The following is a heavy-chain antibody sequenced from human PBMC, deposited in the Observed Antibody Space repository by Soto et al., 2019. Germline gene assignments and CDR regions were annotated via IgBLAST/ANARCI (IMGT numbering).Heavy chain of an antibody. CDR3: ERGTRVLPAQSHFAH. Sequence: GGAVRLSCPASGFTFSTYWVHWVRPAPGKGLVWVSRTNTDVSSTTYADSVEGRFTISRDNAKNTLYLQMNSLRAEDTAVYYCERGTRVLPAQSHFAHCAQGTLVTVSS. D-gene: IGHD2-2*01. CDR2: TNTDVSST. CDR1: GFTFSTYW. J-gene: IGHJ4*02. V-gene: IGHV3-74*01.